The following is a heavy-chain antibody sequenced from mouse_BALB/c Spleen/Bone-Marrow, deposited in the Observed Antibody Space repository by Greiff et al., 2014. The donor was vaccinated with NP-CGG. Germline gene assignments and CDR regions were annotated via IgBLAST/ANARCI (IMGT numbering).Heavy chain of an antibody. CDR1: GFPLKNTH. CDR2: FNPYNDYI. CDR3: ARRGCERVDY. V-gene: IGHV1S45*01. J-gene: IGHJ2*01. Sequence: EVQRVGSGAGLVRPGASVKFSCTAFGFPLKNTHINWVRQRPGQGLDWIGYFNPYNDYITYNQKFRGKATLTADKSSSTANLELSSLTSEDSAVYYCARRGCERVDYWGQGTTLTVSS.